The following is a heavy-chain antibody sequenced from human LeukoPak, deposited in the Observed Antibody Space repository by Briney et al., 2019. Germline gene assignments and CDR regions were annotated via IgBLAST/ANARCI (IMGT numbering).Heavy chain of an antibody. Sequence: PGRSLRLSCAASGFTFTNYAMHWVRQAPGKGLEWVAVMSVDGSNKFYAGSVRGRCTISRDNSKNTMSLQMDSLRGEDTAVYYCARDPRTSSTSRNYFESWGQGTLVTVSS. CDR2: MSVDGSNK. CDR3: ARDPRTSSTSRNYFES. CDR1: GFTFTNYA. J-gene: IGHJ4*02. V-gene: IGHV3-30-3*01. D-gene: IGHD6-13*01.